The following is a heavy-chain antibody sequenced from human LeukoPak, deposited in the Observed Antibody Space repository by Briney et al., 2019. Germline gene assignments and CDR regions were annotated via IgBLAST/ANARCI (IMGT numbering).Heavy chain of an antibody. CDR1: GYTFTSYD. CDR2: MNPNSGNT. Sequence: ASVKVSCKASGYTFTSYDINWVRQATGQGLEWMGWMNPNSGNTGYAQKFQGRVTITRNTSISTAYMELSSLRSEDTAVYYCARRHQQYYYYYMDVWGKGTTVTVSS. CDR3: ARRHQQYYYYYMDV. D-gene: IGHD2-2*01. V-gene: IGHV1-8*03. J-gene: IGHJ6*03.